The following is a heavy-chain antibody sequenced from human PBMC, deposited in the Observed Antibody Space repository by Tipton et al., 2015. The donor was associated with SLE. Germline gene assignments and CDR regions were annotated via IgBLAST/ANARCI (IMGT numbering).Heavy chain of an antibody. CDR2: IYYSGST. J-gene: IGHJ4*02. D-gene: IGHD3-22*01. V-gene: IGHV4-59*07. Sequence: TLSLTCTVSGGSISSYYWSWIRQPPGKGLEWIGYIYYSGSTNYNPSLKSRVTISVDTSKNQFSLKLSSVTAADTAVYYCARRSPSDYYDSSGYSYFDYWGQGTLVTVSS. CDR1: GGSISSYY. CDR3: ARRSPSDYYDSSGYSYFDY.